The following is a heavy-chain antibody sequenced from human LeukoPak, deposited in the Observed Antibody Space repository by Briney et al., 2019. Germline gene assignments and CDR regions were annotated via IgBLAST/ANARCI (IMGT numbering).Heavy chain of an antibody. CDR2: ISGSGGST. CDR1: GFTFSSYG. J-gene: IGHJ3*02. V-gene: IGHV3-23*01. D-gene: IGHD4-17*01. Sequence: GGSHRLSCAASGFTFSSYGMSWVRQAPGKGLEWVSAISGSGGSTYYADSVKGRFTISRDNSKNTLYLQMNSLRAEDTAVYYCAKDFGLDYGDYNGVGDAFDIWGQGTMVTVSS. CDR3: AKDFGLDYGDYNGVGDAFDI.